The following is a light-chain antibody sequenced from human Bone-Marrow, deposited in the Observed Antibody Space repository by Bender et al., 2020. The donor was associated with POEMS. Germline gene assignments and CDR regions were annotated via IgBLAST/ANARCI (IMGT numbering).Light chain of an antibody. V-gene: IGLV3-21*03. Sequence: VLTQPSSVSVAPGKTAKITCGADITESKGVHWYQQKPGQAPVVVVHDDSDRPSKIPERFSGSKSGNTATLTISGVEAGDEADYYCQVWDTTTDYPLFGGGTKLTVL. J-gene: IGLJ3*02. CDR2: DDS. CDR1: ITESKG. CDR3: QVWDTTTDYPL.